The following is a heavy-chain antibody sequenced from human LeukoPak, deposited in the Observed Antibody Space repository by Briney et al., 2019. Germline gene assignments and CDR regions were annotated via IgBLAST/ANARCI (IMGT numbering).Heavy chain of an antibody. CDR1: GFTVSSNY. CDR3: ARDYGYCSGGSCYGGYYFDY. V-gene: IGHV3-66*02. D-gene: IGHD2-15*01. J-gene: IGHJ4*02. CDR2: IYSGGST. Sequence: PGGSLRLSCAASGFTVSSNYMSWVRQAPGKGLEWVSVIYSGGSTYYADSVKGRFTISRDNSKNTLYLQMNSLRAEDTAVYYCARDYGYCSGGSCYGGYYFDYWGQGTLVTVSS.